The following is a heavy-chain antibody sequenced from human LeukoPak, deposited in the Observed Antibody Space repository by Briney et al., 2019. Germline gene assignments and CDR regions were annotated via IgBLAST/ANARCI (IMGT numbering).Heavy chain of an antibody. CDR1: GFTFSSYE. CDR2: ISASGTIT. CDR3: ARGQDYGDYFDY. V-gene: IGHV3-48*03. J-gene: IGHJ4*02. Sequence: GGSLRLSCAASGFTFSSYEMNWVRQAPGKGLEWISYISASGTITLYADSVKGRFTISRDNSKNTLYLQMNSLRAEDTAVYYCARGQDYGDYFDYWGQGTLVTVSS. D-gene: IGHD4-17*01.